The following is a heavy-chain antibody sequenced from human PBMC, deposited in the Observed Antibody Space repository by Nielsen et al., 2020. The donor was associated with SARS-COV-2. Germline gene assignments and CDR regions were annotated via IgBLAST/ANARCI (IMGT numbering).Heavy chain of an antibody. V-gene: IGHV6-1*01. CDR2: TYYRSKWYN. CDR3: ARARGAYGDYYYYYYTDV. Sequence: WISQSPSRGLEWLGRTYYRSKWYNDYAVSVKSRITINPDTSKNQFSLHLNSVTPEDTAVYYCARARGAYGDYYYYYYTDVWGKGTTDTVSS. D-gene: IGHD4-17*01. J-gene: IGHJ6*03.